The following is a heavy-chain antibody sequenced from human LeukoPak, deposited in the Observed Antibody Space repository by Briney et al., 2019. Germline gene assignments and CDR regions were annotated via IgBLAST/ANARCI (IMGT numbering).Heavy chain of an antibody. V-gene: IGHV3-23*01. Sequence: GGSLRLSCTASGFTFSSYAMNWVRQAPGKGLEWVSGIGAGGTFTYYADSVKGRFTISRDNSKNTLYLQMNSLRAEDTAVYYCAKEDSATVLDNWGQGTLVSVSS. CDR1: GFTFSSYA. CDR3: AKEDSATVLDN. CDR2: IGAGGTFT. J-gene: IGHJ4*02. D-gene: IGHD5-18*01.